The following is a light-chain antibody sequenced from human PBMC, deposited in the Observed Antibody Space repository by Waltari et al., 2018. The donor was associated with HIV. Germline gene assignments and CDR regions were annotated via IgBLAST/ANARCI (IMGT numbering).Light chain of an antibody. CDR3: SSFSDNNRIV. CDR1: SSDVGGYNS. V-gene: IGLV2-8*01. J-gene: IGLJ1*01. Sequence: QSALTQPPSASGSPGQSVAISCTGTSSDVGGYNSVSWHQQHPGKAPKLLIYAVNKRPSGVPDRFSGSKSGNTASLTVSGLQVDDEADYYCSSFSDNNRIVFGTGTRVTVL. CDR2: AVN.